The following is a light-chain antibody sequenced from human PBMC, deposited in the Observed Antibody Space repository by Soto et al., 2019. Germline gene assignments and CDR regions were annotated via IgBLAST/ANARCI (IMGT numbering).Light chain of an antibody. CDR3: QQYNSYPWT. J-gene: IGKJ1*01. CDR1: QSISIY. Sequence: DIPMTQSPSTLSASVGDRVTITCRASQSISIYLAWYQQKPGKAPKLLIYEASSLESGVPSRFSGSGSGTEITLTISSLHPDDFATYYCQQYNSYPWTFGQGTKVEIK. V-gene: IGKV1-5*03. CDR2: EAS.